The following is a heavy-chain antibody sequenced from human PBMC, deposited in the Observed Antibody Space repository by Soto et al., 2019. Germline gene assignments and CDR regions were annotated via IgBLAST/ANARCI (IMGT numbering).Heavy chain of an antibody. CDR2: ISGRVSTM. J-gene: IGHJ6*02. D-gene: IGHD2-21*02. CDR1: GFTFSNYE. Sequence: GSLRLSCAASGFTFSNYEMNWVRQAPWKGLEWGSYISGRVSTMTYADSVKGRFTISRDNAKNSLYLQMNNLRAEDAAVYYCARDKMAYCSGDCYAGSYYYGMDVWGQGTTVTVSS. CDR3: ARDKMAYCSGDCYAGSYYYGMDV. V-gene: IGHV3-48*03.